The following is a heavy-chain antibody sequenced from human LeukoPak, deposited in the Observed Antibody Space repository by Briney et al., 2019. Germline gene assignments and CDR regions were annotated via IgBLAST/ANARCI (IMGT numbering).Heavy chain of an antibody. CDR3: AREMVTGFDY. CDR1: GGSISSYY. J-gene: IGHJ4*02. Sequence: SETLSLTCTVSGGSISSYYWSWIRQPPGKGLEWIGYIYYSGSTNYNPSLKSRVTISVDTSKNQFSLKLSSVTAADTAVYYCAREMVTGFDYWGQGTLVTVSS. V-gene: IGHV4-59*01. D-gene: IGHD5-18*01. CDR2: IYYSGST.